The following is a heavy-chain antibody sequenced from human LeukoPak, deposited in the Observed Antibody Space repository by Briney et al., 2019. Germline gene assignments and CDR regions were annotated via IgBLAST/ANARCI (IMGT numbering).Heavy chain of an antibody. J-gene: IGHJ4*02. CDR2: MNPNSGNT. D-gene: IGHD5-18*01. V-gene: IGHV1-8*01. Sequence: ASVKVSCTASGYTFTSYDINWVRQATGQGLEWMGWMNPNSGNTGYAQKFQGRVTMTRNTSISTAYMELSSLRSEDTAVYYCARVRIQLGLYYFDYWGQGTLVTVSS. CDR3: ARVRIQLGLYYFDY. CDR1: GYTFTSYD.